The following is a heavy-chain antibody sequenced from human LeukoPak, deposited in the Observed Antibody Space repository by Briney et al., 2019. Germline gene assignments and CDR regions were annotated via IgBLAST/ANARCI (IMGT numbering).Heavy chain of an antibody. V-gene: IGHV3-33*06. CDR1: GFTFSSYG. D-gene: IGHD1-26*01. J-gene: IGHJ6*03. Sequence: PGGSLRLSCAASGFTFSSYGMHWVRQAPGMGLEWVAVIWYDGSNKYYADSVKGRFTISRDNSKNTLYLQMNSLRAEDAAVYYCAKDPRGSYSRDYYYYMDVWGKGTTVTVSS. CDR3: AKDPRGSYSRDYYYYMDV. CDR2: IWYDGSNK.